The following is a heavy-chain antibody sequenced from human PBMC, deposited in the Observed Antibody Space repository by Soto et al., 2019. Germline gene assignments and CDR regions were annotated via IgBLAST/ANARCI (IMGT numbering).Heavy chain of an antibody. CDR2: IYYSGST. CDR1: GGSISSYY. J-gene: IGHJ4*02. Sequence: SETLSLTCTVSGGSISSYYWSWIRQPPGKGLEWIGYIYYSGSTNYNPSLKSRVTISVDTSKNQFSLKLSSVTAADTAVYYCARHGTVTKDYFDYWGQGTLVTAPQ. D-gene: IGHD4-17*01. CDR3: ARHGTVTKDYFDY. V-gene: IGHV4-59*08.